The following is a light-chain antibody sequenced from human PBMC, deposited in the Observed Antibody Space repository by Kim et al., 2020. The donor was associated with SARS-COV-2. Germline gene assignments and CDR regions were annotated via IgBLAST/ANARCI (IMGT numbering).Light chain of an antibody. CDR2: GSY. CDR1: QDIDSS. J-gene: IGKJ1*01. CDR3: QKYNPAPWT. Sequence: ASVGDRVTITCRASQDIDSSLAWYQQKPRKSPELLISGSYTLQSGVPSRFSGSGSGTDFTLTISSLQPEDIATYYCQKYNPAPWTFGQGTKVDIK. V-gene: IGKV1-27*01.